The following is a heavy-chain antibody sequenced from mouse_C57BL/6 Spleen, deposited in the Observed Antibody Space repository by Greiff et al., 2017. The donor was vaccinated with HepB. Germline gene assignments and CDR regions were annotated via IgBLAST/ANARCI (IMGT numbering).Heavy chain of an antibody. CDR2: IYPGSGNT. J-gene: IGHJ4*01. D-gene: IGHD1-1*01. Sequence: QVQLQQSGAELVRPGASVKLSCKASGYTFTDYYINWVKQRPGQGLEWIARIYPGSGNTYYNEKFKGKATLTAEKSSSTAYMQLSSLPSEDSAVYFCARDEAHYYGSSYYYAMDYWGQGTSVTVSS. V-gene: IGHV1-76*01. CDR3: ARDEAHYYGSSYYYAMDY. CDR1: GYTFTDYY.